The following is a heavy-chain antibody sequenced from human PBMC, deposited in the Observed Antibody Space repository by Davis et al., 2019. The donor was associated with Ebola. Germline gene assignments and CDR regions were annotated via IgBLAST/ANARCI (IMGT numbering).Heavy chain of an antibody. D-gene: IGHD4-17*01. Sequence: GGSLRLSCKGSGYSFTSHWIGWVRQMPGKGLEWMGIIYPGDSDTRYSPSFQGQVIISADKSISTIYLQWRSLKTSDTAIYYCARHGDYGDYVPHDWFDPWGQGTLVTVSS. CDR2: IYPGDSDT. CDR1: GYSFTSHW. J-gene: IGHJ5*02. CDR3: ARHGDYGDYVPHDWFDP. V-gene: IGHV5-51*01.